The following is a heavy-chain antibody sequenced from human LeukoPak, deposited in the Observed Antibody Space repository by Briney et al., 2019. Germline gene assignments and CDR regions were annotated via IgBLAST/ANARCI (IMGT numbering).Heavy chain of an antibody. Sequence: GGSLRLSCAASGFTFSSYSMNWVRQAPGKGLEWVSSISSSSSYIYYADSVEGRFTISRDNAKNSLYLQMNSLRAEDTAVYYCARSGRVTQNWFDPWGQGTLVTVSS. J-gene: IGHJ5*02. D-gene: IGHD2-21*02. CDR2: ISSSSSYI. CDR3: ARSGRVTQNWFDP. CDR1: GFTFSSYS. V-gene: IGHV3-21*01.